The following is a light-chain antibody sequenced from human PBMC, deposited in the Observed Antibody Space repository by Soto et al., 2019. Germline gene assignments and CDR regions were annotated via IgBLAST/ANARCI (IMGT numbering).Light chain of an antibody. CDR2: DVS. CDR1: SSDVGVYNY. J-gene: IGLJ1*01. CDR3: RSYTSNSTCV. Sequence: QSALTQPAAVSGSPGQSITISCTGTSSDVGVYNYVSWYQQHPGKAPKLMIYDVSNRPSGVSNRFSGSKSGNTASLTISGFQAEDEADYYCRSYTSNSTCVFGTGTKVTVL. V-gene: IGLV2-14*01.